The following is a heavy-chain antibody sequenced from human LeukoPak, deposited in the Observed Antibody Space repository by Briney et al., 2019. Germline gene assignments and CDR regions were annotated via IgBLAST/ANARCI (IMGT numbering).Heavy chain of an antibody. CDR1: GGSISNYY. D-gene: IGHD2-21*02. CDR2: IYSSGST. J-gene: IGHJ4*02. Sequence: KPSETLSLTCTVSGGSISNYYWSWIRQPPGKGLEWIGYIYSSGSTNYNPSLRSRVTISVDTSKNQFSLKLSSVTAADTAVYYCARFAYCGGHCWYYFDYWGQGSLVTVSS. V-gene: IGHV4-59*01. CDR3: ARFAYCGGHCWYYFDY.